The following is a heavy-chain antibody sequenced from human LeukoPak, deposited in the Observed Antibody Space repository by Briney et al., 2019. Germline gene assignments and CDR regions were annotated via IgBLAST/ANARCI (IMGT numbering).Heavy chain of an antibody. CDR2: IRYDGSNE. J-gene: IGHJ2*01. CDR1: GITLSTFG. V-gene: IGHV3-30*02. CDR3: AKNYGSTFRYFDL. D-gene: IGHD5/OR15-5a*01. Sequence: PGGSLRLSCAASGITLSTFGMHWVRQAPGKGLEWVAFIRYDGSNEYYADSVKGRFTISRGNSKNTLYLQMNSRRAEDTAVYYCAKNYGSTFRYFDLWGRGTLVTVSS.